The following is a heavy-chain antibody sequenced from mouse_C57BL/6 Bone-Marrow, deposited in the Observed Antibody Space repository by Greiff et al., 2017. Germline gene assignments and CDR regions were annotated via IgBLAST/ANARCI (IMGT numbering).Heavy chain of an antibody. CDR1: GYTFTSYD. CDR2: IYPRDGST. CDR3: ERLEFDGSSDDWYFDV. D-gene: IGHD1-1*01. J-gene: IGHJ1*03. Sequence: QVQLQQSGPELVKPGASVKLSCKASGYTFTSYDINWVKQRPGQGLEWIGWIYPRDGSTKYNEKFKGKATLTVDTSSSTAYMELHSLTSEHSAVYFCERLEFDGSSDDWYFDVWYTGTTVTVSS. V-gene: IGHV1-85*01.